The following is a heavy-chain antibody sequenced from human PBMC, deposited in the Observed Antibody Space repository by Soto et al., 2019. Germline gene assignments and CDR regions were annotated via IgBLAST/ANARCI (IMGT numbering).Heavy chain of an antibody. D-gene: IGHD3-10*01. CDR2: IYYSGST. CDR3: ARVWGGSFDF. V-gene: IGHV4-59*01. CDR1: GGSISSYY. Sequence: QVQLQESGPGLVKPSETLSLTCTVSGGSISSYYSSWLRQPPGKGLEWIGYIYYSGSTNYNPSLKSRVTISVDTSKNQFSLKLSSVTAADTAVYYCARVWGGSFDFWGQGTMVTVSS. J-gene: IGHJ3*01.